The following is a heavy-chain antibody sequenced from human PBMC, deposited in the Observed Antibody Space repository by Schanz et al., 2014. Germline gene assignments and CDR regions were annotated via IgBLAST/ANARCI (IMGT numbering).Heavy chain of an antibody. CDR1: GYSFTTYG. Sequence: QVQLVQSGAEVKKPGASVKVSCKASGYSFTTYGLTWVRQAPGQGLEWMGRIIPILDKTNYAQKFQGRLTVTRDTSTSTVNMELSSLRSEDTAVYYCARGGFFDSTSFDSWGQGTLVTVSS. D-gene: IGHD2-2*01. CDR2: IIPILDKT. CDR3: ARGGFFDSTSFDS. V-gene: IGHV1-69*09. J-gene: IGHJ4*02.